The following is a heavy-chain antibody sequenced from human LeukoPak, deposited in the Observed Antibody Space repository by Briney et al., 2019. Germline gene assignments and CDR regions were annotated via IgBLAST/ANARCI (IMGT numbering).Heavy chain of an antibody. Sequence: ASVKVSCKASGYTFTSYDINWVQQATGQGLEWMGWMNPNSGNTGYAQKFQGRVTMTRNTSISTAYMELSSLRSEDTAVYYCARGSIAAAGSFDYWGQGTLVTVSS. CDR2: MNPNSGNT. V-gene: IGHV1-8*01. J-gene: IGHJ4*02. D-gene: IGHD6-13*01. CDR3: ARGSIAAAGSFDY. CDR1: GYTFTSYD.